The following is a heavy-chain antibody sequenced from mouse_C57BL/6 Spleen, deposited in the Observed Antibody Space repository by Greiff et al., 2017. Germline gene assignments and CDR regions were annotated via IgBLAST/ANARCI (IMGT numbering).Heavy chain of an antibody. J-gene: IGHJ2*01. V-gene: IGHV5-6*01. Sequence: EVQLVESGGDLVKPGGSLKLSCAASGFTFSSYGMSWVSQTPEKRLEWVATISSGGSYTYYPDHVKGLFFNSIDNAKNTRYLQMSILKSEDTAMDYCSRRITTEALLDYWVQGTTLTVSS. D-gene: IGHD1-1*01. CDR3: SRRITTEALLDY. CDR1: GFTFSSYG. CDR2: ISSGGSYT.